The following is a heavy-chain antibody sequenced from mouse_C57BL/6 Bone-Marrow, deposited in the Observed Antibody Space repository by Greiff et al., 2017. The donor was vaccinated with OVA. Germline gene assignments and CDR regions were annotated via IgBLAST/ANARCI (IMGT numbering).Heavy chain of an antibody. D-gene: IGHD4-1*01. CDR1: GYAFTNYL. CDR2: INPGSGGT. Sequence: QVQLQQPGAELVKPGASVKLSCKASGYAFTNYLIEWVKQRPGQGLEWIGVINPGSGGTNYNEKFKGKATLTADKSSSTAYMQLSSLTSEDSAVYFCARWSGTGPYYFDYWGQGTTLTVSS. V-gene: IGHV1-54*01. J-gene: IGHJ2*01. CDR3: ARWSGTGPYYFDY.